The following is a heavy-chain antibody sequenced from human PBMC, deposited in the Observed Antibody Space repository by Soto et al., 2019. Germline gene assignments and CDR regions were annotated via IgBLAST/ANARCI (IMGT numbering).Heavy chain of an antibody. CDR2: IYTSGST. D-gene: IGHD6-13*01. V-gene: IGHV4-4*07. Sequence: SSETLSLTCTVSGGSISGYYWSWLRQPAGKGLEWIGRIYTSGSTNYNPSLKSRVTMSVDTSKNQLPLKLSYVTAADIAVYYCATDRAADGIWFDPWGQGTLVTVS. CDR3: ATDRAADGIWFDP. CDR1: GGSISGYY. J-gene: IGHJ5*02.